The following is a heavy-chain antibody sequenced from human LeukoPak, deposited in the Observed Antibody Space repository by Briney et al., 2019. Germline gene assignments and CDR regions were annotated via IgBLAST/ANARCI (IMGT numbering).Heavy chain of an antibody. J-gene: IGHJ4*02. CDR1: GFTFSSYG. CDR3: ASVRGSYSSYYFDY. CDR2: IWYDGSNK. V-gene: IGHV3-33*01. D-gene: IGHD1-26*01. Sequence: HPGRSLRLSCAASGFTFSSYGMHWVRQAPGKGLEWVAVIWYDGSNKYYAASVKDRFTISRDNSKNTLYLQMNSLRAEDTAVYYCASVRGSYSSYYFDYWRQGTLVTVSS.